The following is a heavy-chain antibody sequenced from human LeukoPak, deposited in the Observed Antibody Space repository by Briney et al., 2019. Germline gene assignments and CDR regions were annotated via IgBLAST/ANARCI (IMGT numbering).Heavy chain of an antibody. D-gene: IGHD2-21*02. V-gene: IGHV3-73*01. Sequence: GGSLRLSCAASGFTFSGSAMHWVRQASGKGLEWVGRIRSKANSYATAYAASVKGRFTISRDDSKNTAYLQMNSLRSEDTAMYYCTSCGGDCYLVNYWGQGTLVTVSS. J-gene: IGHJ4*02. CDR3: TSCGGDCYLVNY. CDR2: IRSKANSYAT. CDR1: GFTFSGSA.